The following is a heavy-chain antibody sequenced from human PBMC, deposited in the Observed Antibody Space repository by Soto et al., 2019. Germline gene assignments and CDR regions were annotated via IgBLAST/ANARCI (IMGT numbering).Heavy chain of an antibody. J-gene: IGHJ6*02. V-gene: IGHV2-5*02. Sequence: QITLKESGPTLVKPTQTLTLTCTFSGFSLNTGGLGVGWIRQPPGKALEWLALIYWDGDKRYSPSLKSRLSITKDNSSSQVVRTMTNMDPVDTPTYYCAHSRCGCDCLRSYSYLYYYGMDVCGQGTTVTVSS. CDR2: IYWDGDK. CDR3: AHSRCGCDCLRSYSYLYYYGMDV. CDR1: GFSLNTGGLG. D-gene: IGHD2-21*02.